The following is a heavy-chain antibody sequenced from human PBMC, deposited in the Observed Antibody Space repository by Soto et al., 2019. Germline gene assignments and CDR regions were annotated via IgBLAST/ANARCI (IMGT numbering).Heavy chain of an antibody. CDR1: GGSFSGYY. CDR3: ARGGSGSSSSPAPPYYYYGMDV. Sequence: SETLSLTCAVYGGSFSGYYWSWIRQPPGKGLEWIGEINHSGSTNYNPSLKSRVTISVDTSENQFSLKLSSVTAADTAVYYCARGGSGSSSSPAPPYYYYGMDVWGQGTTVTVSS. CDR2: INHSGST. D-gene: IGHD6-6*01. V-gene: IGHV4-34*01. J-gene: IGHJ6*02.